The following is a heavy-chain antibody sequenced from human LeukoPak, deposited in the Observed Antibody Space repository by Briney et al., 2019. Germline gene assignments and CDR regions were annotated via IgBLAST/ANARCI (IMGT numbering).Heavy chain of an antibody. Sequence: GRSLRLSCAASGFTFSRYAMHWVRQAPGKGLEWVAVISYDGSNKYYADSMKGRFTISRDNSKNTLYLQMNSLRAEDTAVYYCARESPRLAYCGGDCYSYYYGMDVWGQGTTVTVSS. D-gene: IGHD2-21*02. V-gene: IGHV3-30*04. CDR3: ARESPRLAYCGGDCYSYYYGMDV. CDR2: ISYDGSNK. J-gene: IGHJ6*02. CDR1: GFTFSRYA.